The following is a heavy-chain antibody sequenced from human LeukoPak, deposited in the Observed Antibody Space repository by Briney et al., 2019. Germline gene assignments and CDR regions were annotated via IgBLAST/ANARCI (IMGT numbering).Heavy chain of an antibody. Sequence: GGSLRLSCAASGFTFSSYAMHWVRQAQGKGLEWVAVISYDGSNKYYADSVKGRFTISRDNSKNTLYLQMNSLRAEDTAVYYCARAAYDSSGYYYDYWGQGTLVTVSS. CDR1: GFTFSSYA. CDR2: ISYDGSNK. V-gene: IGHV3-30-3*01. CDR3: ARAAYDSSGYYYDY. D-gene: IGHD3-22*01. J-gene: IGHJ4*02.